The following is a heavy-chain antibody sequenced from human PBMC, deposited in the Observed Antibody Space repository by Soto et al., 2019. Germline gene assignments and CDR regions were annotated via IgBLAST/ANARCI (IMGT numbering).Heavy chain of an antibody. CDR3: VRDSPIGSTYSGYNGIDY. V-gene: IGHV1-3*01. CDR2: INAGNGNT. Sequence: GASVKVSCKASGYTFTSYAMHWVRQAPGQRLEWMGWINAGNGNTKYSQKFQGRVTITADKSTSTAYMELNSLRSEDTAVYYCVRDSPIGSTYSGYNGIDYWGQGTLVTVS. D-gene: IGHD5-12*01. CDR1: GYTFTSYA. J-gene: IGHJ4*02.